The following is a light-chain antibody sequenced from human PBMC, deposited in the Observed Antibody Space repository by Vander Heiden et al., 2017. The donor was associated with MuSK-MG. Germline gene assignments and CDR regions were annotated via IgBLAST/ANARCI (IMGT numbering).Light chain of an antibody. J-gene: IGLJ1*01. V-gene: IGLV2-8*01. CDR3: SSYEGSDNEV. Sequence: QSALTQPPSASGSPGQSVTISCTGTSSDVGAYNFVSWYHQHPGNAPKHIIYEVSKRPSGVPDRFSGSKSGNTASPIVSGPQAEDEADYYCSSYEGSDNEVFGTGTKVTVL. CDR1: SSDVGAYNF. CDR2: EVS.